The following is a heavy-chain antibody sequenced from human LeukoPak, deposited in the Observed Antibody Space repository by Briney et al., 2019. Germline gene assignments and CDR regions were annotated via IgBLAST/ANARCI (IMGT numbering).Heavy chain of an antibody. CDR1: GFTFSDYY. J-gene: IGHJ4*02. D-gene: IGHD3-22*01. Sequence: PGGSLRLSCAASGFTFSDYYMSWIRQAPGEGLEWVLHISSSGSTIYYADSVKGRFTISRENAKNSLYLQMNSLRAEDTAVYYCARVLSGYAPGPFDYWGQGTLVTVSS. CDR2: ISSSGSTI. V-gene: IGHV3-11*04. CDR3: ARVLSGYAPGPFDY.